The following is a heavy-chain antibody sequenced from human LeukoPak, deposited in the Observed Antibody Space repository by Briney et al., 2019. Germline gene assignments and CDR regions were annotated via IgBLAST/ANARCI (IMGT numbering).Heavy chain of an antibody. D-gene: IGHD3-9*01. CDR2: IRYDGSNK. Sequence: PGGSLRLSCAASGFTLSNAWMNWVRQAPGKGLEWVAFIRYDGSNKYYADSVKGRFTISRDNSKNTLYLQMNSLRAEDTAVYYCAKEVGDYDILTGQSLFDYWGQGTLVTVSS. J-gene: IGHJ4*02. CDR1: GFTLSNAW. CDR3: AKEVGDYDILTGQSLFDY. V-gene: IGHV3-30*02.